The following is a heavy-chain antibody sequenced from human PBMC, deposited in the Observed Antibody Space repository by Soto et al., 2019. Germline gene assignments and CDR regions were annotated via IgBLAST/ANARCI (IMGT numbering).Heavy chain of an antibody. Sequence: QVQLQESGPGLVKPSQTLSLTCTVSGGSISSGGYYWSWIRQHPGKGLEWIGYIYYSGSTYYNPSLKSRVTISVDTSKNQFSLKLSSVTAADTAVYYCERDLGRYSSSWYGVDYYGMDVWGQGTTVTVSS. J-gene: IGHJ6*02. CDR1: GGSISSGGYY. V-gene: IGHV4-31*03. D-gene: IGHD6-13*01. CDR3: ERDLGRYSSSWYGVDYYGMDV. CDR2: IYYSGST.